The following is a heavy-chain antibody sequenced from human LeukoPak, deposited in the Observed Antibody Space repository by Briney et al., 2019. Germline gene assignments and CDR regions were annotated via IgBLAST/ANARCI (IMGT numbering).Heavy chain of an antibody. Sequence: GGSLSLSCAASGFTFSSYSMSWVRQAPGKGLEWVSYISSSSSTIYYADSVKGRFTIFRDNAKNSLYLQMDSLRAEDTAVYYRARYCSTITCYLDWFDPWGQGTLVTVSS. CDR1: GFTFSSYS. V-gene: IGHV3-48*01. J-gene: IGHJ5*02. CDR3: ARYCSTITCYLDWFDP. CDR2: ISSSSSTI. D-gene: IGHD2-2*01.